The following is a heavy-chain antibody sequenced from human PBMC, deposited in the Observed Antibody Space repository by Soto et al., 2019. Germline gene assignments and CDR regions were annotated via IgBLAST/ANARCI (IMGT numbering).Heavy chain of an antibody. D-gene: IGHD6-6*01. CDR3: ARDQDSSSAYGMDV. V-gene: IGHV3-21*01. CDR2: ISSSSSYI. Sequence: GGSLRLSCAASGFTFSSYSMNWVRQAPGKGLEWVSSISSSSSYIYYADSVKGRFTSSRDNANNSLYLQMNSLRAEDTAVYYCARDQDSSSAYGMDVWGQGTTVTVSS. CDR1: GFTFSSYS. J-gene: IGHJ6*02.